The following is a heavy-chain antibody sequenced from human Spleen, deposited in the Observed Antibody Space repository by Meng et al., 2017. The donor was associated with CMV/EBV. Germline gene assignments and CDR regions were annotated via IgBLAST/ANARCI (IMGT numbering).Heavy chain of an antibody. V-gene: IGHV1-2*02. CDR1: GYTFTGHY. D-gene: IGHD6-6*01. CDR2: LDPNSGGT. Sequence: SGYTFTGHYIHWVRQAPGQGLEWMGWLDPNSGGTNYAQKFQGRVTLTRETSITAAYMELSRLKSDDTAVYYCARDRVAARPGGWFDHWGQGTLVTVSS. CDR3: ARDRVAARPGGWFDH. J-gene: IGHJ5*02.